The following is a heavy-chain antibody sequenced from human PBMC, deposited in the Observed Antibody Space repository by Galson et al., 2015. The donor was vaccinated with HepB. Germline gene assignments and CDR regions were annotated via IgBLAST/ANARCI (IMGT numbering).Heavy chain of an antibody. CDR1: GFTFSNFG. CDR3: AKDMVRDLDY. CDR2: ITPSGGNT. Sequence: SLRLSCAASGFTFSNFGMSWVRQAPGKGLEWVSSITPSGGNTYYADSVKGRFTIPRDNSKNTLYLQMNSLRAEDTAVYYCAKDMVRDLDYWGQGTLVTVSS. J-gene: IGHJ4*02. D-gene: IGHD3-10*01. V-gene: IGHV3-23*01.